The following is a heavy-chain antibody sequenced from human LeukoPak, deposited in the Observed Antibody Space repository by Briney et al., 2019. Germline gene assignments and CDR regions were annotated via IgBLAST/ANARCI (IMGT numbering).Heavy chain of an antibody. Sequence: GGSLRLSCAASGFTFSSYAMSWVRQAPGKGLEWVSTVSGSGGSTYYTDSVKGRFTISRDNSKHTLYLQMNSLRAEDTAVYYCARNNKAAYYDFWSGYYSEGWGQGTLVTVSS. CDR1: GFTFSSYA. V-gene: IGHV3-23*01. CDR3: ARNNKAAYYDFWSGYYSEG. J-gene: IGHJ4*02. CDR2: VSGSGGST. D-gene: IGHD3-3*01.